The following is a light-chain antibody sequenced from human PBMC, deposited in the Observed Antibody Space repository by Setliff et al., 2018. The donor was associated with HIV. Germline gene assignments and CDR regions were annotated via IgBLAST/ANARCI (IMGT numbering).Light chain of an antibody. J-gene: IGLJ1*01. Sequence: QSALTQPASVSGSPGQSITISCNGTSSDVGGYNLVSWYQQHPGKAPKLMIYDVSDRPSGVPNRFSGSKSGNTASLTISGLQAEDEADYYCSSYTGRSTRVFGTGTKV. CDR2: DVS. CDR1: SSDVGGYNL. CDR3: SSYTGRSTRV. V-gene: IGLV2-14*01.